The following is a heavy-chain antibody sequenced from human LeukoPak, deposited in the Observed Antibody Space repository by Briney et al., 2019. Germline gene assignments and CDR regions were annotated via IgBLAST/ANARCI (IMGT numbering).Heavy chain of an antibody. CDR3: TTGPFDYYGSASYLANGMDV. CDR1: GFTFSNAW. Sequence: GSLRLSCAASGFTFSNAWMSWVRQAPGEGLEWVGRIKSKTDGGTTDYTAPVKGRFTISRDDSKNTLYLQMNSLKTEDTAVYYCTTGPFDYYGSASYLANGMDVWGQGTTVTVSS. J-gene: IGHJ6*02. V-gene: IGHV3-15*01. D-gene: IGHD3-10*01. CDR2: IKSKTDGGTT.